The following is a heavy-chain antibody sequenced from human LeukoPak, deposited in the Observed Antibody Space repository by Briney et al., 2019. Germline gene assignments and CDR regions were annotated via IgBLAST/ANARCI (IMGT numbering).Heavy chain of an antibody. J-gene: IGHJ4*02. CDR3: ARDSGDGYIY. D-gene: IGHD5-24*01. CDR2: IIPILGVA. CDR1: GNTFSSYT. Sequence: GASVKVSCKASGNTFSSYTITWVRQAPGQGLEWMGRIIPILGVANYAQKFQGRVTITADKSTTTDYMELSSLRSEDTAVYYCARDSGDGYIYWGQGTLVTVSS. V-gene: IGHV1-69*04.